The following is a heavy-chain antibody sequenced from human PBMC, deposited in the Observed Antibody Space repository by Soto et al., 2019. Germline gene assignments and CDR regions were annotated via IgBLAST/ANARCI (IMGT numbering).Heavy chain of an antibody. CDR3: ARKLRLYAKLVGWFDP. CDR1: GGSFSGYY. J-gene: IGHJ5*02. CDR2: INHSGST. V-gene: IGHV4-34*01. Sequence: SETLSLTCAVYGGSFSGYYWSWIRQPPGKGLEWIGEINHSGSTNYNPSLKSRVTISVDTSKNQFSLKLSSVTAADPAVYYCARKLRLYAKLVGWFDPWGQGTLVPVSS. D-gene: IGHD2-8*01.